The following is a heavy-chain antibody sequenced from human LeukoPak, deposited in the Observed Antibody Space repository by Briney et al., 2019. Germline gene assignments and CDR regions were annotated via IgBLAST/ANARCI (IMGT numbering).Heavy chain of an antibody. V-gene: IGHV3-30*03. CDR3: ARELMVRGVYFDY. J-gene: IGHJ4*02. Sequence: GRSLRLSCAASGFTFSSYGMHWVRQAPGKGLEWVAVISYDGSNKYYADSVKGRFTISRDNSKNTLYLQMNSLRAEDTAVYYCARELMVRGVYFDYWGQGTLVTVSS. CDR1: GFTFSSYG. CDR2: ISYDGSNK. D-gene: IGHD3-10*01.